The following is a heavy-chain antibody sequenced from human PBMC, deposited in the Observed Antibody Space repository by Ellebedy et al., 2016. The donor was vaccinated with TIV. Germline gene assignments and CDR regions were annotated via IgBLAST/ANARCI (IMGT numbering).Heavy chain of an antibody. Sequence: PGGSLRLSCEHSGYTFSSYWFGWVRQMPGKGLGWVGIVFSGDSTTIYSPSFQGHVTITADKSFTTAYLQWSSLEASDTAIYFCGTYIHGSHHINNWGQGTLVTVSS. CDR1: GYTFSSYW. J-gene: IGHJ4*02. CDR2: VFSGDSTT. V-gene: IGHV5-51*01. CDR3: GTYIHGSHHINN. D-gene: IGHD5-18*01.